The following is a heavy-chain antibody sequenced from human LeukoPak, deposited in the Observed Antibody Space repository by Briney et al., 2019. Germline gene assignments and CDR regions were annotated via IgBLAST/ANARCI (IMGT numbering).Heavy chain of an antibody. D-gene: IGHD3-22*01. CDR3: AKEPHYYYDSSGYYDY. CDR1: GFTFRSYG. V-gene: IGHV3-30*18. J-gene: IGHJ4*02. Sequence: GGSLILSCAASGFTFRSYGMHWVRQAPGKGLEWVAVISYDGSNKYYADSVKGRFTISRDNSKNTLYLQMNSLRAEDTAVYYCAKEPHYYYDSSGYYDYWGQGTLVTVSS. CDR2: ISYDGSNK.